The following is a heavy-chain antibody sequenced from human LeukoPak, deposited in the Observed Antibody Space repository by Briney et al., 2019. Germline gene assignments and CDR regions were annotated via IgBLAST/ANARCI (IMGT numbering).Heavy chain of an antibody. CDR2: INPNSGGT. CDR1: GYTFTGYY. Sequence: ASVKVSCKASGYTFTGYYMHWVRQAPGQGLEWMGWINPNSGGTNYAQKFQGRVTMTRDTSISTAYMELSRLRSDDTAVYYCARDGPTMIAVVENWFDPWGQGTLVTVSS. V-gene: IGHV1-2*02. J-gene: IGHJ5*02. D-gene: IGHD3-22*01. CDR3: ARDGPTMIAVVENWFDP.